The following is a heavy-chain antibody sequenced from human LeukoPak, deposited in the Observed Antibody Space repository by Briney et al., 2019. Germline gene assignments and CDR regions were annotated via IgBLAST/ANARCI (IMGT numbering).Heavy chain of an antibody. Sequence: SVKVSCKASGGTFSSYAISWVRQAPTNGLEWMGRIIPILGIANYAQKFQGRVTITADKSTSTAYMELSSLRSEDTAVYYCASPYYYDSSGYYDAFDIWGQGTMVTVSS. CDR1: GGTFSSYA. D-gene: IGHD3-22*01. J-gene: IGHJ3*02. CDR2: IIPILGIA. CDR3: ASPYYYDSSGYYDAFDI. V-gene: IGHV1-69*04.